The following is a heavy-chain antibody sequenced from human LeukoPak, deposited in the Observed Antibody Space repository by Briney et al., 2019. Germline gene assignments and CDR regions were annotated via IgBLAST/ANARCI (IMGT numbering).Heavy chain of an antibody. V-gene: IGHV4-34*01. CDR2: INHSGST. CDR3: ARGSTSYLIRRYCYGMDV. J-gene: IGHJ6*02. D-gene: IGHD2-2*01. CDR1: GGSISGYY. Sequence: SETLSLTCTVSGGSISGYYWSWIRQPPGKGLEWIGEINHSGSTNYNPSLKSRVTISVDTSKNQFSLKLSSVTAADTAVYYCARGSTSYLIRRYCYGMDVWGQGTTVTVSS.